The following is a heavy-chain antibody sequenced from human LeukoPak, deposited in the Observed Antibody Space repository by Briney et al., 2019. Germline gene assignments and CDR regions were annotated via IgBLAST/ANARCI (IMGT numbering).Heavy chain of an antibody. J-gene: IGHJ3*02. CDR1: GGSISSSNC. Sequence: SETLSLTCSVAGGSISSSNCGSWVRQPPGKGLEWMGSIYSSGSTYYNSSLKSRVVILIDTAKNHFSLNLSSVTAADTAVYYCARSDGYGLVGIWGQGTMVTVSS. V-gene: IGHV4-4*02. CDR2: IYSSGST. CDR3: ARSDGYGLVGI. D-gene: IGHD3-10*01.